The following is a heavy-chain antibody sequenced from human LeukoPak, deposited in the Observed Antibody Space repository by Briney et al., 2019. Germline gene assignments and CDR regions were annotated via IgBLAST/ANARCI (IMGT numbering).Heavy chain of an antibody. CDR2: INHSGST. CDR1: GGSFSGYY. CDR3: ARRKYYYGSGGYFDY. V-gene: IGHV4-34*01. J-gene: IGHJ4*02. D-gene: IGHD3-10*01. Sequence: KASKTLSLTCAVYGGSFSGYYWSWIRQPPGKGLEWIGEINHSGSTNYNPSLKSRVTISVDTSKNQFSLKLSSVTAADTAVYYCARRKYYYGSGGYFDYWGQGTLVTVSS.